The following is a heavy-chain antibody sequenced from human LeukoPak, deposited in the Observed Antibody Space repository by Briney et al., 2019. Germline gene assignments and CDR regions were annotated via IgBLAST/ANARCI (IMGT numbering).Heavy chain of an antibody. V-gene: IGHV1-46*01. J-gene: IGHJ6*02. D-gene: IGHD3-10*01. CDR1: GYTFTSYC. Sequence: GASVKVSCKASGYTFTSYCMHWVRQAPGQGLEWMGIINPSGGSTSYAQKFQGRVTMTRDTSTSIVYMELSSLRSEDTAVYYCARGSLWFGELIPSYYYYYGMDVWGQGTTVTVSS. CDR3: ARGSLWFGELIPSYYYYYGMDV. CDR2: INPSGGST.